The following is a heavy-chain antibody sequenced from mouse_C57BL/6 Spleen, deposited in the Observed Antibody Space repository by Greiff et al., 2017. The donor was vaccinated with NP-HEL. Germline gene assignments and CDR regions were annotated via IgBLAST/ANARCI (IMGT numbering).Heavy chain of an antibody. Sequence: EVMLVESGGDLVKPGGSLKLSCAASGFTFSSYGMSWVRQTPDKRLEWVATISSGGSYTYYPDSVKGRFTISRDNAKNTLYLQMSSLKSEDTAMYYCARQGGYDGAWFAYWGQGTLVTVSA. D-gene: IGHD2-2*01. CDR1: GFTFSSYG. CDR3: ARQGGYDGAWFAY. V-gene: IGHV5-6*01. J-gene: IGHJ3*01. CDR2: ISSGGSYT.